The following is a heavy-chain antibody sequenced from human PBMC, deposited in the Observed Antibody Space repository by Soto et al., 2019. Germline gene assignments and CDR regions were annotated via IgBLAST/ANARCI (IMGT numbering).Heavy chain of an antibody. CDR3: AHRPGYGAGSYVFDY. J-gene: IGHJ4*02. CDR2: IYWDDDK. D-gene: IGHD3-10*01. V-gene: IGHV2-5*02. CDR1: GFSLSSSGVA. Sequence: HITLKESGPARVKPTQTLTLTCTFSGFSLSSSGVAVGWIRQPPGKALEWLALIYWDDDKRYSASLQRRLTITKDTSKNQVVLTMTNMDPEDTATYYWAHRPGYGAGSYVFDYWGQGTLVTVSS.